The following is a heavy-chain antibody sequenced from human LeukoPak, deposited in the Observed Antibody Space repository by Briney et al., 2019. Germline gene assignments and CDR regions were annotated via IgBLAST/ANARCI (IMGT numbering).Heavy chain of an antibody. D-gene: IGHD2-15*01. J-gene: IGHJ5*02. CDR2: ISTGSVII. CDR3: ARDNGYCTGGNCYRWFET. Sequence: GGSLRLSCAASGFTFSSYSMSWVRQAPGKGLEWVSYISTGSVIIYYADSVKGRFTISRDDAKNSVSLQMNSLRAEDTAVYYCARDNGYCTGGNCYRWFETWGQGTLVTVSS. V-gene: IGHV3-48*01. CDR1: GFTFSSYS.